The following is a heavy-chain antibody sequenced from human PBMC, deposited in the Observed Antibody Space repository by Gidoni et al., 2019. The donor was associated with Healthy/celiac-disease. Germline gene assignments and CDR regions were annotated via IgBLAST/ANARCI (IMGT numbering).Heavy chain of an antibody. CDR1: GFTFSSYA. D-gene: IGHD1-1*01. J-gene: IGHJ6*02. V-gene: IGHV3-23*01. CDR2: ISGSGGST. Sequence: EVQLLESGGGLVQPGGSLRLSCAASGFTFSSYAMSWVRQAPGKGLEWVSAISGSGGSTYYADSVKGRFTISRDNSKNTLYLQMNSLRAEDTAVYYCAKITASHNEASYYGMDVWGQGTTVTVSS. CDR3: AKITASHNEASYYGMDV.